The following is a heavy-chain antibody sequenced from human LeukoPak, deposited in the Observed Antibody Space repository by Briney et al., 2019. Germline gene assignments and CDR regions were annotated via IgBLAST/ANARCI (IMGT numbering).Heavy chain of an antibody. Sequence: PSQTLSPTCTVSGGSISSGGYYWSWIRQHPGQGLEWIGYIYYSGSTNYNPSLKSRVTISVDTSKNQFSLKLSSVTAADTAVYYCARQGAAAGDYYYGMDVWGQGTTVTVSS. CDR2: IYYSGST. CDR3: ARQGAAAGDYYYGMDV. D-gene: IGHD6-13*01. CDR1: GGSISSGGYY. J-gene: IGHJ6*02. V-gene: IGHV4-31*03.